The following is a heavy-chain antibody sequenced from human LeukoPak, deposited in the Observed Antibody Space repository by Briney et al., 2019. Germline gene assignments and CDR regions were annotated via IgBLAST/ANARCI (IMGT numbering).Heavy chain of an antibody. CDR3: ARDFQYSSSSRTDY. Sequence: GGSLRLSCAASGFTFSSYSMNWVRQAPGKGLAWVSSISSSSSYIYYADSVKGRFTISRDNAKNSLYLQMNSLRAEDTAVYYCARDFQYSSSSRTDYWGQGTLVTVSS. D-gene: IGHD6-6*01. J-gene: IGHJ4*02. CDR2: ISSSSSYI. V-gene: IGHV3-21*01. CDR1: GFTFSSYS.